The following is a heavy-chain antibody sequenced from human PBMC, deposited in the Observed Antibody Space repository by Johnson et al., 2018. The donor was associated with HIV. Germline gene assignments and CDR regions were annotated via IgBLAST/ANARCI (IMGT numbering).Heavy chain of an antibody. Sequence: VQLVESGGGVVQPGGSLRLSCVASGFTFSSYGMHWVRQAPGKGLEWVAFIRYDGSNKYYADSVKGRFTISRDNSKNTLYLQMNTLRAEDPAVYYCGGVGRTGSAFDMWGLGTMVTVSS. CDR2: IRYDGSNK. D-gene: IGHD2-15*01. J-gene: IGHJ3*02. CDR1: GFTFSSYG. CDR3: GGVGRTGSAFDM. V-gene: IGHV3-30*02.